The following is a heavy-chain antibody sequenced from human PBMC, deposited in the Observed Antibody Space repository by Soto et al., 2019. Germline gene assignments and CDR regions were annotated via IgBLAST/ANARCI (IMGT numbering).Heavy chain of an antibody. Sequence: GASVKVSCKASGGTFSSYAISWVRQAPGQGLEWMGGIIPIFGTANYAQKFQGRVTITADESTSTAYMELSSLRSEDTAVYYCARDSAAAGTYNWFNPCGQGTLVTVSS. J-gene: IGHJ5*02. CDR1: GGTFSSYA. V-gene: IGHV1-69*13. CDR2: IIPIFGTA. CDR3: ARDSAAAGTYNWFNP. D-gene: IGHD6-13*01.